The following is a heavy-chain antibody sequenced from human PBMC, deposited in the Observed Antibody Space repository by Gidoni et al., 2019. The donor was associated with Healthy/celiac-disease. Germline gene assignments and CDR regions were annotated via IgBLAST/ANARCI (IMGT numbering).Heavy chain of an antibody. CDR3: ARDQVVPAAIVYYYYGMDV. Sequence: EVQLVESGGGLVQPGGSLRLSCAASGFTFSSYWMSWVRQAPGKGLEWVANIKQDGSEKYYVDSVKGRFTISRDNAKNSLYLQMNSLRAEDTAVYYCARDQVVPAAIVYYYYGMDVWGQGTTVTVSS. CDR2: IKQDGSEK. D-gene: IGHD2-2*02. V-gene: IGHV3-7*03. J-gene: IGHJ6*02. CDR1: GFTFSSYW.